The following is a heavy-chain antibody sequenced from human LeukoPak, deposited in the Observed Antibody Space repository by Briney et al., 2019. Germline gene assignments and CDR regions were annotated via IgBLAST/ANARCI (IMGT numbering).Heavy chain of an antibody. J-gene: IGHJ6*02. CDR1: GGSISSYY. CDR2: IYYSGST. V-gene: IGHV4-59*08. CDR3: ARHRADYYYYGMDV. Sequence: PSETLSLTCTVSGGSISSYYWSWIRQPPGKGLEWIGYIYYSGSTNYNPSLKSRVTISVDTSKNQFSLKLSSLTAADTAVYYCARHRADYYYYGMDVWGQGTTVTVSS.